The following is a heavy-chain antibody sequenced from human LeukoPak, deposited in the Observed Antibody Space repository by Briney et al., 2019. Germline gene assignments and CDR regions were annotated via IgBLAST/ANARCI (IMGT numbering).Heavy chain of an antibody. Sequence: SETLSLTCAVYGGSFSGYYWSWIRQPPGKGLEWIGEINHSGSTNYNPSLKSRVTISVDTSKNQFSLKLSSVTAADTAVYYCARALKAVAVTFFDYWGQGTLVTVSS. V-gene: IGHV4-34*01. CDR2: INHSGST. CDR3: ARALKAVAVTFFDY. D-gene: IGHD6-19*01. CDR1: GGSFSGYY. J-gene: IGHJ4*02.